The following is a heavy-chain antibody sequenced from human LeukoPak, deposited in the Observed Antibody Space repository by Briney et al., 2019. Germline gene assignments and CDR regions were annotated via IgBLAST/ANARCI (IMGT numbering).Heavy chain of an antibody. CDR3: ARGLVVAGTRRFDP. Sequence: KPSETLSLTCAVYGGSFSGYYWSWIRQPPGKGLEWIGEINHSGSTNYNPSLKSRVTISVDTSKNLFFLNLGSVTAADAAVYYCARGLVVAGTRRFDPWGQGTLVTVSS. V-gene: IGHV4-34*01. CDR1: GGSFSGYY. J-gene: IGHJ5*02. D-gene: IGHD1/OR15-1a*01. CDR2: INHSGST.